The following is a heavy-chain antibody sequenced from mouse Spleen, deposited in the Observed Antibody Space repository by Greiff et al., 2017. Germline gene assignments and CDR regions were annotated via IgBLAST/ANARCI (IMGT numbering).Heavy chain of an antibody. V-gene: IGHV1-80*01. CDR3: ARGGYGAWFAY. CDR1: GYAFSSYW. Sequence: VKLVESGAELVKPGASVKISCKASGYAFSSYWMNWVKQRPGKGLEWIGQIYPGDGDTNYNAKFKGKATLTADKSSSTAYMQLSSLTSEDPAVFFSARGGYGAWFAYWGQGTLVTVSA. J-gene: IGHJ3*01. CDR2: IYPGDGDT. D-gene: IGHD2-2*01.